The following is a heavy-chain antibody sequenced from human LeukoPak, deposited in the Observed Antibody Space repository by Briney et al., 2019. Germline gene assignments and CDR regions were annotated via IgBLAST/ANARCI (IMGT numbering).Heavy chain of an antibody. V-gene: IGHV1-69*13. J-gene: IGHJ6*03. Sequence: RASVKVSCKASGGTFSSYAISWVRQAPGQGLEWMGGIIPIFGTANYAQKFQGRVTITADESTSTAYMELRSLRSDDTAVYYCARGTVPAAITYYYYMDVWGKGTTVTVSS. CDR3: ARGTVPAAITYYYYMDV. D-gene: IGHD2-2*02. CDR2: IIPIFGTA. CDR1: GGTFSSYA.